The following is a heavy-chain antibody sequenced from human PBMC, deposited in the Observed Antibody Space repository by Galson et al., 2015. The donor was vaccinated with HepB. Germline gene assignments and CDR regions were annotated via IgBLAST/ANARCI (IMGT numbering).Heavy chain of an antibody. Sequence: SETLSLTCTVSGGSISSYYWSWIRQPPGKGLEWIGYIYYSGSTNYNPSLKSRVTISVDTSKNQFSLKLSSVTAADTAVYYCARVYCSSASCLEDVWGKGTTVTVSS. V-gene: IGHV4-59*01. D-gene: IGHD2-2*01. J-gene: IGHJ6*04. CDR1: GGSISSYY. CDR3: ARVYCSSASCLEDV. CDR2: IYYSGST.